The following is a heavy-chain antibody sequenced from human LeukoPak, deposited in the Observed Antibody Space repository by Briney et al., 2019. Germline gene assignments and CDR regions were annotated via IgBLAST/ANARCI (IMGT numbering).Heavy chain of an antibody. D-gene: IGHD3-10*01. CDR2: IKDKASNFSA. CDR1: GFTFSDYF. V-gene: IGHV3-72*01. J-gene: IGHJ4*01. Sequence: GGSPRLSCAASGFTFSDYFMDWVRQAPGKGLEWVGRIKDKASNFSAQYAASLKGRFTISRDDSKNPLYLQINSLGTEDTAVYYCATIRGVMGYWGHGTLVTVSS. CDR3: ATIRGVMGY.